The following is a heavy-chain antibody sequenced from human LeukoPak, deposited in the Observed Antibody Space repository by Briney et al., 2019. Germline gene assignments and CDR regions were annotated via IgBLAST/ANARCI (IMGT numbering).Heavy chain of an antibody. CDR2: INHSGST. CDR3: ARVPPYDFWSGYYNNWYDP. J-gene: IGHJ5*02. Sequence: SETLSLTCAVYGGSFSGYYWSWIRQPPGKGLEWIGEINHSGSTNYNPSLKSRVTISVDTSKNQFSLKLSSVTAADTAVYYCARVPPYDFWSGYYNNWYDPWGQGTLVTVSS. D-gene: IGHD3-3*01. V-gene: IGHV4-34*01. CDR1: GGSFSGYY.